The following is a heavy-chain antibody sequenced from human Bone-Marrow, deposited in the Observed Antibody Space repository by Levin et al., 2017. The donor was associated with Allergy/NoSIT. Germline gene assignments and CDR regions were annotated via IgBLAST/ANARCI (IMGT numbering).Heavy chain of an antibody. Sequence: GESLKISCAASGFTFSDYSMHWVRQAPGKGLVWVSRVSADGSTAAYADSVKGRFTISRDNAKNTLYLQMNSLRDEDTAMYYCARGYRDYWGQGTLVTVSS. CDR1: GFTFSDYS. CDR3: ARGYRDY. V-gene: IGHV3-74*01. J-gene: IGHJ4*02. CDR2: VSADGSTA. D-gene: IGHD1-26*01.